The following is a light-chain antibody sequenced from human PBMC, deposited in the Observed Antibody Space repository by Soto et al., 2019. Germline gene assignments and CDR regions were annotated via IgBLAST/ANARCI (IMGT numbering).Light chain of an antibody. CDR3: CSYAGSSTMT. J-gene: IGLJ7*01. CDR2: EVS. V-gene: IGLV2-14*01. Sequence: QSALTQPASVSGSPGQSITISCTGTSSDVGGYNYVSWYQQHPGKAPKLMIYEVSNRPSGVSNRFSGSKSGNTASLTIAGLQPEDAADYYCCSYAGSSTMTFGGGTQLTVL. CDR1: SSDVGGYNY.